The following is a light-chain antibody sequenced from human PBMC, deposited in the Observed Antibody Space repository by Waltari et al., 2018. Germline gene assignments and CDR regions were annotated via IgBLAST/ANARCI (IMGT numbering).Light chain of an antibody. CDR3: MQARQTPYT. CDR1: QSHLHSNGYNY. Sequence: DIVMTQSPLSLPVTPGEPASISCRSSQSHLHSNGYNYLDWYLQKPGQSQQLLISLVTNRASGVPDRFGGSGSGTDFTRKISRVEAEDVGVYYGMQARQTPYTFGHGTKVEIK. V-gene: IGKV2-28*01. J-gene: IGKJ2*01. CDR2: LVT.